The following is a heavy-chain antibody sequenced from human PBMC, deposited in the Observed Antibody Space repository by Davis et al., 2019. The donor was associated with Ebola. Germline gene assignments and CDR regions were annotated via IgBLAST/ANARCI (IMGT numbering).Heavy chain of an antibody. CDR3: TRDLYGDYALDY. D-gene: IGHD4-17*01. CDR2: IRSKAYGGTT. Sequence: GESLKISCTASGFTFGDYAMSWFRQAPGKGLEWVGFIRSKAYGGTTEYAASVKGRFTISRDDSKSIAYLQMNSLKIEDTAVYYCTRDLYGDYALDYWGQGTLVTVSS. J-gene: IGHJ4*02. V-gene: IGHV3-49*03. CDR1: GFTFGDYA.